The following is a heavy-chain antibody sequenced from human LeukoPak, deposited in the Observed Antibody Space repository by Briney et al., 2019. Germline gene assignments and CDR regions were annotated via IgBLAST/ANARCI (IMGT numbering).Heavy chain of an antibody. J-gene: IGHJ3*02. V-gene: IGHV1-2*04. CDR1: GYTFTGYY. CDR2: INPNSGGT. CDR3: ARDGSSLGTDAFDI. Sequence: ASVKVSCKASGYTFTGYYMHWVRQAPGQGLEWMGWINPNSGGTNYAQKFQGWVTMTRDTSISTAYMELSRLRSDDTAVYYCARDGSSLGTDAFDIWGQGTMVTVSS. D-gene: IGHD7-27*01.